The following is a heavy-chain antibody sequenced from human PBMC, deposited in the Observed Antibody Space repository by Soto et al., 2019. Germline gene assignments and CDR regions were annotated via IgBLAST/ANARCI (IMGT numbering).Heavy chain of an antibody. Sequence: QVQLVQSGAEVKKTGASVEVSCKASGYTCISYGISWVRQAPGQGLEWVGWISPYNGKTNYAQKFQGRVTLTTETSTSTAYLDLRSLRSDDTAVYYCARGGFSTSWLGLLGTGAHGVEIDYWGQGTLVTVSS. J-gene: IGHJ4*02. V-gene: IGHV1-18*01. CDR3: ARGGFSTSWLGLLGTGAHGVEIDY. CDR2: ISPYNGKT. D-gene: IGHD6-13*01. CDR1: GYTCISYG.